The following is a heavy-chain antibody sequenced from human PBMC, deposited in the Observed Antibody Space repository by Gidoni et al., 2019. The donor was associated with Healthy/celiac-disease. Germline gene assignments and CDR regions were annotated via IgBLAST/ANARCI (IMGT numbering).Heavy chain of an antibody. D-gene: IGHD6-13*01. CDR2: IYPGDSDT. CDR3: ATRIAAAGSGSFDY. V-gene: IGHV5-51*01. Sequence: WVRQIPGKGLEWMGIIYPGDSDTRYSPSFQGQVTISADKSISTAYLQWSSLKASDTAMYYCATRIAAAGSGSFDYWGQGTLVTVSS. J-gene: IGHJ4*02.